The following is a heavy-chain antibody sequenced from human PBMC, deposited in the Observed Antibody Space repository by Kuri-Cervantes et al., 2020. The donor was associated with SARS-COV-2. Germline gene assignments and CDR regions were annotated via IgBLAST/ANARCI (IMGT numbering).Heavy chain of an antibody. CDR3: ARGERGYSYGSYYYYMDV. J-gene: IGHJ6*03. V-gene: IGHV4-59*01. D-gene: IGHD5-18*01. CDR1: GFTFSDYY. CDR2: IYYSGST. Sequence: SETLSLTCAASGFTFSDYYMSWIRQAPGKGLEWIGSIYYSGSTNYNPSLKSRVTISVDTSKNQFSLKLSSVTAADTAVYYCARGERGYSYGSYYYYMDVWGKGTAVTVSS.